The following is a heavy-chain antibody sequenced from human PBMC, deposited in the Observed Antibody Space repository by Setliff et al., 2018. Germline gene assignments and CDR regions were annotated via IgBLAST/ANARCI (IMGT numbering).Heavy chain of an antibody. J-gene: IGHJ3*02. CDR2: IKQDGSTK. Sequence: GSLRLSCVVSGFSFSRHWMSWVRQAPGKGLEWVADIKQDGSTKYYLDSVKGRFTISKDNAKRALYLQMNGLRADDTGVYYCVRDDADNYDTFDNWGQGTLVTVSS. V-gene: IGHV3-7*01. D-gene: IGHD3-22*01. CDR1: GFSFSRHW. CDR3: VRDDADNYDTFDN.